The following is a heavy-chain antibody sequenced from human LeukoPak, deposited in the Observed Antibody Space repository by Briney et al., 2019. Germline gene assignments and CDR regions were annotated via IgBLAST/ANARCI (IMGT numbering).Heavy chain of an antibody. J-gene: IGHJ5*02. D-gene: IGHD6-19*01. CDR3: ARDPGTSSGWYGNWFDP. V-gene: IGHV4-59*12. CDR1: GGSISSYY. CDR2: IYYSGST. Sequence: PSETLSLTCTVSGGSISSYYWSWIRQPPGKGLEWIGYIYYSGSTNYNPSLKSRVTMSVDTSKNQFSLKLSSVTAADTAVYYCARDPGTSSGWYGNWFDPWGQGTLVTVSS.